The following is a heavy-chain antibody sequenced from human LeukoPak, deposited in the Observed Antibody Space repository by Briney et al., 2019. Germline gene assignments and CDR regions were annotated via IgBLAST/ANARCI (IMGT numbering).Heavy chain of an antibody. Sequence: SVKVSCKASGFTFTSSAVQWVRQARGQRLEWIGGIVVGSGNTNYAQKFQERVTITRDMSTSTAYMELSSLRSEDTAVYYCAFMITFGGVIVDYWGQGTLVTVSS. CDR2: IVVGSGNT. D-gene: IGHD3-16*02. CDR3: AFMITFGGVIVDY. J-gene: IGHJ4*02. CDR1: GFTFTSSA. V-gene: IGHV1-58*01.